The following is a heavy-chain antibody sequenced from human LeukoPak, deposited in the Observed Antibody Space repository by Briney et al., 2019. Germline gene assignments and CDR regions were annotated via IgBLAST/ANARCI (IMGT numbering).Heavy chain of an antibody. V-gene: IGHV4-59*01. J-gene: IGHJ4*02. CDR3: ARDGDPSGSYFDF. Sequence: KPSETLSLTCTVSGGSISSYYWSWIRQPPGEGLEWIGDIYYSGSTNYNPSLRSRVTISVDTSKNQFSLRLSSMTPADTAVYYCARDGDPSGSYFDFWGQGTVVTVSS. D-gene: IGHD1-26*01. CDR2: IYYSGST. CDR1: GGSISSYY.